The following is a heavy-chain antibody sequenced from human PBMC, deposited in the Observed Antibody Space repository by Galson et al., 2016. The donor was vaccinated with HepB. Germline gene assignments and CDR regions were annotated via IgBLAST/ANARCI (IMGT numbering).Heavy chain of an antibody. J-gene: IGHJ4*02. V-gene: IGHV1-46*01. CDR1: GYTFTSYY. CDR3: ARDGDEYGDFASRYFDY. Sequence: SVKVSCKAFGYTFTSYYMNWVRQAPGQGLEWMGIINPSGGSTSYAQKSQGRVTMTRDTSTSTVYMELSSLRSEDTAVYFCARDGDEYGDFASRYFDYWGQGTLVTVSS. D-gene: IGHD4-17*01. CDR2: INPSGGST.